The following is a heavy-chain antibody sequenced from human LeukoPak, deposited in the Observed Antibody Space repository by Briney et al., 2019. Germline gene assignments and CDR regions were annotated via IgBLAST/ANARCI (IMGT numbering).Heavy chain of an antibody. Sequence: GGSLRLSCAVSGFTFSNYWMNWVRQAPGKGLEWVANIKEDGSQKYYVESVKGRFTVSRDNAKNSVYLQMSSLRDEDTAVYYCARGLNTSPGVDYWGQGTLVTVS. CDR2: IKEDGSQK. V-gene: IGHV3-7*01. CDR3: ARGLNTSPGVDY. D-gene: IGHD3-16*01. CDR1: GFTFSNYW. J-gene: IGHJ4*02.